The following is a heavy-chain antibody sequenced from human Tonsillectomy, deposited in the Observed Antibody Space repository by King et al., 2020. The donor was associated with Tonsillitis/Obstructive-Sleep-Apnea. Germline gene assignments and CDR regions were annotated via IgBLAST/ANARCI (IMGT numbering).Heavy chain of an antibody. J-gene: IGHJ4*02. Sequence: VQLQQWGAGLLKPSETLSLTCAVYGVSFSGYYWSWIRQPPGKGLEWIGEINHNASTDYNPSLKSRVTISVDTSKNQFSLKLSSVTAADTAVYYLAWGGYSYAYKSVRYSAYWGQGTLVTVSS. CDR2: INHNAST. D-gene: IGHD5-18*01. CDR3: AWGGYSYAYKSVRYSAY. CDR1: GVSFSGYY. V-gene: IGHV4-34*01.